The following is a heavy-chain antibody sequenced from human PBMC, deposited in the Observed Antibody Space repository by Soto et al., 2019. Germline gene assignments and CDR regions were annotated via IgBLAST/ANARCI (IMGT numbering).Heavy chain of an antibody. CDR1: GASISSGAYY. J-gene: IGHJ3*02. CDR2: IFYSGTT. V-gene: IGHV4-31*03. D-gene: IGHD2-8*01. Sequence: QVQLQESGPGLVKPSQTLSLTCTVSGASISSGAYYWSWISQHPGKGMEWIGYIFYSGTTYYNPSRKSRVTMSVDTSKNQFSLKLRSLTAADTAVFYCARDPNLDAFDIWGQGTMVTVSS. CDR3: ARDPNLDAFDI.